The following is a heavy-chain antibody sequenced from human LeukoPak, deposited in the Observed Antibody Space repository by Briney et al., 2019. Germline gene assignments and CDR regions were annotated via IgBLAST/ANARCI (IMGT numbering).Heavy chain of an antibody. D-gene: IGHD3-22*01. CDR1: GRTFSSYA. CDR3: ATYYYDSSCYLSFFDC. Sequence: SVKVSCKASGRTFSSYAISWVRQAPGQGLEWMGGIIPIFGTANYAQKFQGRVTITADESTSTAYMELSSLRSEDTAVYYWATYYYDSSCYLSFFDCWGQGTLVTVSS. CDR2: IIPIFGTA. J-gene: IGHJ4*02. V-gene: IGHV1-69*13.